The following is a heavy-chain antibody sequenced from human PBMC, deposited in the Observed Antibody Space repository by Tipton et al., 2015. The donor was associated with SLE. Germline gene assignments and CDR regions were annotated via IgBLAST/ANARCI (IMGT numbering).Heavy chain of an antibody. J-gene: IGHJ6*03. V-gene: IGHV1-69*18. Sequence: QVQLVQSGAEVKKPGSSVKVSCKASGGTFSSYAISWVRQAPGQGLEWMGRIIPIFGTANYAQKFQGRVTITADESTSTAYMELSSLRSEDTAVYYCARVGTYYDFWSGYSIHYMDVWGKGTTVTVSS. D-gene: IGHD3-3*01. CDR3: ARVGTYYDFWSGYSIHYMDV. CDR1: GGTFSSYA. CDR2: IIPIFGTA.